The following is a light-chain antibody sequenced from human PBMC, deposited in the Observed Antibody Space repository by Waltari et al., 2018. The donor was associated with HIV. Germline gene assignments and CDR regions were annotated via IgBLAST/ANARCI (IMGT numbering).Light chain of an antibody. J-gene: IGLJ2*01. Sequence: QSALTQPASVSGSPGQSITISCNGTSSDIGTSDYVSWYQHFPGKAPRLIVYEAKKRPSGTSNLFSVSKTDKTASLTISGLQVEDEAIYYCSSYSSTGTLVLFGEGTHLTVV. CDR1: SSDIGTSDY. CDR3: SSYSSTGTLVL. CDR2: EAK. V-gene: IGLV2-14*01.